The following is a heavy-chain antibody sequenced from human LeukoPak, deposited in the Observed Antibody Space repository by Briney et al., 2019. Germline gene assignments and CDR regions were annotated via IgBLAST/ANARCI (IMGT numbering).Heavy chain of an antibody. CDR3: ARITAHCFDH. D-gene: IGHD3-16*01. CDR1: GFSFGTFD. Sequence: GGSLRLSCAASGFSFGTFDMSWVRQAPGKGLEWVSTLSCIDSSCTEYYADSVKGRFTISRDNSKNTLFLQMSSLRVEDTAVYYCARITAHCFDHWGQGTLVTVSS. V-gene: IGHV3-23*01. J-gene: IGHJ4*02. CDR2: LSCIDSSCTE.